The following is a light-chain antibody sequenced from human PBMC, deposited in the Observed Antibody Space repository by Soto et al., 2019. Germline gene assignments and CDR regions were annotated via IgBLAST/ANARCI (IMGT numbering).Light chain of an antibody. CDR2: GNS. J-gene: IGLJ1*01. V-gene: IGLV1-40*01. CDR3: QSYDSSLSVHYV. Sequence: QCVLTQPPSVSGAPGQRVTISWTGSSSNIGAGYDVHWYQQLPGTAPKLLIYGNSNRPSGVPDRFSGSKSGTSASLAITGLQAEDEADYYCQSYDSSLSVHYVFGTGTKVTVL. CDR1: SSNIGAGYD.